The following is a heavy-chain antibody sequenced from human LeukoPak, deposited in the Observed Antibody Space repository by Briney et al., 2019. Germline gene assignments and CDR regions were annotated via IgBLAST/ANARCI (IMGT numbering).Heavy chain of an antibody. J-gene: IGHJ6*03. CDR2: INPNSGGT. V-gene: IGHV1-2*02. Sequence: GASVKVSCKASGYTFTGYYMHWVRQAPGQGLEWMGWINPNSGGTNYAQKFQGRVTMTRDTSISTAYMELSRLRSDDTAVYYCARDGAARGSYYYYYYMDVWGKGTTVTVSS. CDR1: GYTFTGYY. CDR3: ARDGAARGSYYYYYYMDV. D-gene: IGHD6-6*01.